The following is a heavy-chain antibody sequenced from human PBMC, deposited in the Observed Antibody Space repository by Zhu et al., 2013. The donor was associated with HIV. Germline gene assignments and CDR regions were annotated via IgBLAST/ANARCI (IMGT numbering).Heavy chain of an antibody. V-gene: IGHV3-48*03. CDR1: GFTFNSYA. Sequence: EVQLLESGGGLVQPGESLTLSCAASGFTFNSYAMSWIRQAPGKGLEWVSYISSSGSTIYYADSVKGRFTISRDNAKNSLYLQMNSLRAEDTAVYYCARGIKYTGTRAFDIWGQGTMVTVSS. CDR3: ARGIKYTGTRAFDI. D-gene: IGHD1-7*01. CDR2: ISSSGSTI. J-gene: IGHJ3*02.